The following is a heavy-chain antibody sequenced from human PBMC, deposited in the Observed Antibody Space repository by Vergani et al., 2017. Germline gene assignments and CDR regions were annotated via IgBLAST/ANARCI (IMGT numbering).Heavy chain of an antibody. V-gene: IGHV4-61*02. Sequence: QAQLHESGPGLVKPSQTLSLTCTVSGGSITSGSFYWSWIRQPAGKGLEWIGRIHSSGTTNYNPSLKSRVTLSVDTSKNQLSLRMTSVTAADTAVYYCARDSWTSELRGVYWFDTWGQGTLVSVSS. CDR1: GGSITSGSFY. J-gene: IGHJ5*02. D-gene: IGHD3-10*01. CDR3: ARDSWTSELRGVYWFDT. CDR2: IHSSGTT.